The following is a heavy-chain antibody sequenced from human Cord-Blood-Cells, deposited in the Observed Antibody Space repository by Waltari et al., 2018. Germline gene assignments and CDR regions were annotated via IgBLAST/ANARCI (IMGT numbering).Heavy chain of an antibody. D-gene: IGHD4-4*01. CDR1: GFTFSSYS. Sequence: EVQLLESGGGLVQPGGSLRLSCAASGFTFSSYSMNCVRQAPGKGLEWVSAISGSGGSTYYADSVKGRFTISRDNSKNTLYLQMNSLRAEDTAVYYCAKAYDYSNYFFDYWGQGTLVTVSS. CDR2: ISGSGGST. J-gene: IGHJ4*02. CDR3: AKAYDYSNYFFDY. V-gene: IGHV3-23*01.